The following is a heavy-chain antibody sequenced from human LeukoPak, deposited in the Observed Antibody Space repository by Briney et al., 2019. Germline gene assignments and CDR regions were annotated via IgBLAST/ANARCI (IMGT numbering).Heavy chain of an antibody. CDR1: GYAFIGYY. CDR3: ARDPNTISYYDILTGYSYYYYMDV. J-gene: IGHJ6*03. Sequence: GASMKVSCKASGYAFIGYYIHWVRQAPGQGLEWLGSIFPNTGDTRYAQKFQGRVTMTTDTSTSTAYMELRSLRSDDTAVYYCARDPNTISYYDILTGYSYYYYMDVWGKGTTVTVSS. CDR2: IFPNTGDT. D-gene: IGHD3-9*01. V-gene: IGHV1-2*02.